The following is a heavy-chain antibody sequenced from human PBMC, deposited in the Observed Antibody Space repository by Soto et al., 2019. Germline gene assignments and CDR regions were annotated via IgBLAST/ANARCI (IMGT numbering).Heavy chain of an antibody. Sequence: FELLSLRYAVYGGSFSGHCWRWILQTQGKGLEWIGEINHSGSTNYNPSLKSRVTISVDTSKNQFSLKLSSVTAADTAVYYCASYGDYVVDYYGMDVWGQGTTVTVSS. D-gene: IGHD4-17*01. V-gene: IGHV4-34*01. CDR3: ASYGDYVVDYYGMDV. J-gene: IGHJ6*02. CDR2: INHSGST. CDR1: GGSFSGHC.